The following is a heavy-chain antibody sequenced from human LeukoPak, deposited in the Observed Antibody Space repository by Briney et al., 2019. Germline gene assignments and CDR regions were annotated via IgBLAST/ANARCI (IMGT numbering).Heavy chain of an antibody. Sequence: GGSLRLSCAASGFTFSSYGMHWVRQAPGKGLEWVAFIRYDGSNKYYADSVKGRFTISRDNAKNSLYLQMNSLRAEDTAVYYCARAGFTFSDYFGSFFDYWGQGTLVTVSS. V-gene: IGHV3-30*02. D-gene: IGHD3-10*01. J-gene: IGHJ4*02. CDR2: IRYDGSNK. CDR3: ARAGFTFSDYFGSFFDY. CDR1: GFTFSSYG.